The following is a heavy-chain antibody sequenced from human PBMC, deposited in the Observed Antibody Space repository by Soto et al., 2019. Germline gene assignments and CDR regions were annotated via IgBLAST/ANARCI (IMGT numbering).Heavy chain of an antibody. D-gene: IGHD3-22*01. CDR3: ASGHYFENTGHPEGAFDV. CDR2: INTNGGGT. V-gene: IGHV1-2*02. CDR1: GYMFTGFC. Sequence: QVQLVQSGAEVKKPGASVKVSCKAYGYMFTGFCIHWVRQAPGQGLAGLGWINTNGGGTTYAQRFQGRDTLTRDTSLNTAYLDLSSLTSDDTAVFYCASGHYFENTGHPEGAFDVWGQGTLVSVSS. J-gene: IGHJ3*01.